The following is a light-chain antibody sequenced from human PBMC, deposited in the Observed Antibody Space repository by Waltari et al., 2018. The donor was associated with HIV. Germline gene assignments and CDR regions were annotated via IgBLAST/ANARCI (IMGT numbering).Light chain of an antibody. CDR2: DVT. V-gene: IGLV2-11*01. Sequence: QSALPQPRSVSGSPGQSVPISCTGTSSDVGGYNYVSWYQQNPGKAPKFIIDDVTKRPSGVPDRFSGSKSGNTASLTISGLQAEDEADYYCCSYAGNYPVLFGGGTKLTVL. CDR1: SSDVGGYNY. CDR3: CSYAGNYPVL. J-gene: IGLJ3*02.